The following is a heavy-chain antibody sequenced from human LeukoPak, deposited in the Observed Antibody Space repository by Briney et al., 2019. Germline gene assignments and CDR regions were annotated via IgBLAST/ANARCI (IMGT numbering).Heavy chain of an antibody. V-gene: IGHV4-34*01. Sequence: SETLSLTCAVYGGSFSGYYWSWIRQPPGKGLEWIGEINHSGSTNYNPSLKSRVTISVDTPKNQFSLKLSSVTAADTAVYYCVGFRNSSSSNMDVWGTGTTVTVSS. CDR3: VGFRNSSSSNMDV. D-gene: IGHD6-6*01. J-gene: IGHJ6*03. CDR2: INHSGST. CDR1: GGSFSGYY.